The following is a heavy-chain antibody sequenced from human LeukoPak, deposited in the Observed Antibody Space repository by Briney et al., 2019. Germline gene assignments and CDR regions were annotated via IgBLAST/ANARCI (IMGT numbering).Heavy chain of an antibody. D-gene: IGHD3-22*01. CDR2: IYHSGST. CDR3: ARARDYYDSSSPAFDI. J-gene: IGHJ3*02. V-gene: IGHV4-30-2*01. CDR1: GVSISSGGYY. Sequence: PSQTLSLTCTVSGVSISSGGYYWSWIRQPPGKGLEWIGYIYHSGSTYYNPSLKSRVTISVDRSKNQFSLKLSSVTAADTAVYYCARARDYYDSSSPAFDIWGQGTMGTVSA.